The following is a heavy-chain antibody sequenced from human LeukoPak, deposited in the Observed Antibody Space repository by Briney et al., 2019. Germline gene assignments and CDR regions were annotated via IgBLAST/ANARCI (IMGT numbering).Heavy chain of an antibody. Sequence: GGSLRLSCAASGFTFSSYWMSWVRQAPGKGLEWVANIKQDGSEKYYVDSVKGRFTISRDNAKNSLYLQMNSLRAEDTAVYYCARFGYEDYYGMDVWGQGTTVTVSS. CDR2: IKQDGSEK. D-gene: IGHD5-12*01. CDR1: GFTFSSYW. CDR3: ARFGYEDYYGMDV. V-gene: IGHV3-7*01. J-gene: IGHJ6*02.